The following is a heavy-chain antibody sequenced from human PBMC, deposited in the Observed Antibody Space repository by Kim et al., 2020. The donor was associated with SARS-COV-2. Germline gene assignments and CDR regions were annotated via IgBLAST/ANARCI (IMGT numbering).Heavy chain of an antibody. D-gene: IGHD3-10*01. CDR3: ARALWCGGYYFDY. Sequence: SQSLKAGLTISKDTSKDQVVLTMTHMDPVDTATYYCARALWCGGYYFDYWGQGTLVTVSS. V-gene: IGHV2-70*01. J-gene: IGHJ4*02.